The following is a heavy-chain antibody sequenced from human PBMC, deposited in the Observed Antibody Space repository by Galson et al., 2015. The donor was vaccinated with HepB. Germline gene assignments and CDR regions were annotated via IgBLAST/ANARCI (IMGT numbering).Heavy chain of an antibody. Sequence: SVKVSCKASGYTFTNYVMNWVRQAPGQGLEWMGGINTNTGTPTYAQGFTGRFVFSLDTSVRTAYLQISSLKTEDTAVYYCARVTSIYDFSSSAYSYYYYGRDVWGQGTTVTVSS. J-gene: IGHJ6*02. CDR2: INTNTGTP. CDR1: GYTFTNYV. CDR3: ARVTSIYDFSSSAYSYYYYGRDV. V-gene: IGHV7-4-1*02. D-gene: IGHD2-2*01.